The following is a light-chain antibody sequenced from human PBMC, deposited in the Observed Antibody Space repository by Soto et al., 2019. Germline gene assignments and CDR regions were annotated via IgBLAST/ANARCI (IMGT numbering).Light chain of an antibody. CDR3: QTWDTGARVV. Sequence: QSVLTQSPSASASLGASVKLTCTLSSGHSSYAIAWHQQQPEKGPRYLMKLSSDGSHSKGDGIPDRFSGSSSGAERYLTNASLQSEDEADYYCQTWDTGARVVFGGGTELTVL. CDR1: SGHSSYA. J-gene: IGLJ2*01. V-gene: IGLV4-69*01. CDR2: LSSDGSH.